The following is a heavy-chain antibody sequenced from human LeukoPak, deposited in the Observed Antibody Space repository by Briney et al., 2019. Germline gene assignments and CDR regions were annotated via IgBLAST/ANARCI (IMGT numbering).Heavy chain of an antibody. CDR2: IIPIFGTA. Sequence: VASVKVSCKASGYTFTSYGISWVRQALGQGLEWMGGIIPIFGTANYAQKFQGRVTITTDESTSTAYMELSSLRSEDTAVYYCARRKVAARHYYFDYWGQGTLVTVSS. J-gene: IGHJ4*02. CDR3: ARRKVAARHYYFDY. D-gene: IGHD6-6*01. V-gene: IGHV1-69*05. CDR1: GYTFTSYG.